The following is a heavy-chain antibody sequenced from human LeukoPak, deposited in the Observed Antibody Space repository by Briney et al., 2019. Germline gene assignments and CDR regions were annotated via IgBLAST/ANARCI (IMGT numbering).Heavy chain of an antibody. J-gene: IGHJ3*02. V-gene: IGHV1-18*01. CDR2: ISAYNGNT. CDR3: ARDKAYYDILTGYHGALDI. CDR1: GYTFTSYY. Sequence: ASVKVSCKTSGYTFTSYYISWVRQAPGQGLEWMAWISAYNGNTNYAQKLQGRVTMTTDTSTSTAYMELRSLRSDDTAVYYCARDKAYYDILTGYHGALDIWGQGTMVTVSS. D-gene: IGHD3-9*01.